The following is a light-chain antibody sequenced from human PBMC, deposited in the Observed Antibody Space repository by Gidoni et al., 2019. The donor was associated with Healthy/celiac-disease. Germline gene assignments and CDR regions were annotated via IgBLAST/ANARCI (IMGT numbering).Light chain of an antibody. CDR2: GAS. J-gene: IGKJ1*01. Sequence: EIVMTQTPATLSVSPGERATLSCRASQRVSSNFAGYQQKPGQAPRLLLYGASTSATGITASLSGSGAGRAFSLTISSLQSADFVVYYCQQYNNWPPWTFGQGTKVEIK. V-gene: IGKV3-15*01. CDR1: QRVSSN. CDR3: QQYNNWPPWT.